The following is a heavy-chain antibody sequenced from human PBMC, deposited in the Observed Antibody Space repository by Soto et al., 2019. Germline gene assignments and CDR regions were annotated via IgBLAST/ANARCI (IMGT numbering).Heavy chain of an antibody. CDR3: ARRMYRSGWYLWFDT. CDR2: ISPSGGST. D-gene: IGHD6-19*01. J-gene: IGHJ5*02. CDR1: GYTFSSYY. Sequence: QVQLVQSGAEVKKPGASVKVSCKASGYTFSSYYMHWVRQAPGQVLEWMGIISPSGGSTKYAQKFQGRVTMTRDTSTSTVYMELSSLRSEDTAVYYCARRMYRSGWYLWFDTWGQGTLVTVSS. V-gene: IGHV1-46*01.